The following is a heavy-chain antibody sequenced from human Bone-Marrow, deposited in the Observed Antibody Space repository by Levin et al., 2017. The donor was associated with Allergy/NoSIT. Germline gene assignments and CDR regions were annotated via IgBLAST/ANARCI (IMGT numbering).Heavy chain of an antibody. Sequence: GGSLRLSCAASGFTVSGTFTTWVRQAPGKGLEWVSTINSGNSIYYADSVRGRFTISRDNSMNMAYLQMNSLRAEDTAVYYCARHIDGVGMGLWGQGTTVTVSS. J-gene: IGHJ6*01. CDR2: INSGNSI. D-gene: IGHD3-3*01. CDR3: ARHIDGVGMGL. V-gene: IGHV3-66*04. CDR1: GFTVSGTF.